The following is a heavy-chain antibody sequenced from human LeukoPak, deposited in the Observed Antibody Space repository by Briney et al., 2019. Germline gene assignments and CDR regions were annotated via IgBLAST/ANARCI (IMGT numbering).Heavy chain of an antibody. CDR3: AREAYYYDSSGYHESTPFDY. J-gene: IGHJ4*02. V-gene: IGHV3-21*01. CDR2: ISSSSSYI. CDR1: GFTFSSYS. D-gene: IGHD3-22*01. Sequence: GGPLRLSCAASGFTFSSYSMNWVRQAPGKGLEWVSSISSSSSYIYYADSVKGRFTISRDNAKNSLYLQMNSLRAEDTAVYYCAREAYYYDSSGYHESTPFDYWGQGTLVTVSS.